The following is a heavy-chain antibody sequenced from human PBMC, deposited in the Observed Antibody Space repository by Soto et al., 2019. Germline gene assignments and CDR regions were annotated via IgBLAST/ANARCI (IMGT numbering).Heavy chain of an antibody. Sequence: GGSLRLSCAASGFTFSSYGMPWVRQAPGKGLEWVAVISYDGSNKYYADSVKGRFTISRDYSKNTLYLQMNSLRAEDTAVYYCAKERTSSGSYYYYYYYGMDVWGQGTTVTVSS. CDR2: ISYDGSNK. J-gene: IGHJ6*02. CDR1: GFTFSSYG. D-gene: IGHD3-10*01. CDR3: AKERTSSGSYYYYYYYGMDV. V-gene: IGHV3-30*18.